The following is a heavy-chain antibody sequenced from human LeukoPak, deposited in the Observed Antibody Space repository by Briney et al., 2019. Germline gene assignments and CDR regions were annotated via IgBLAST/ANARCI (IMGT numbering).Heavy chain of an antibody. CDR2: IAGTGET. V-gene: IGHV3-23*01. J-gene: IGHJ5*02. CDR1: GFTFSQFC. CDR3: AKGKAPGAVDWFDP. Sequence: GGSLRLSCAASGFTFSQFCMMWVRQAPGKGLEWVSPIAGTGETYYADSVKGRFTVSRDNSKSTLYLQINSLTAEDTAFYYCAKGKAPGAVDWFDPWGQGTLVTVSS. D-gene: IGHD2-8*02.